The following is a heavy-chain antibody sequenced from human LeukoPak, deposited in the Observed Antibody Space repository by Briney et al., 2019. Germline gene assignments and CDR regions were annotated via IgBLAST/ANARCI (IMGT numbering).Heavy chain of an antibody. D-gene: IGHD2-2*02. CDR2: IYYSGST. CDR3: ARTGYCSSTSCYTASRPYYYYYMDV. V-gene: IGHV4-59*12. J-gene: IGHJ6*03. Sequence: SETLSLTCTVSGGSISSYYWSWIRQPPGKGLEWIGYIYYSGSTNYNPSLKSRVTISVDTSKNQFSLKLSSVTAADTAVYYCARTGYCSSTSCYTASRPYYYYYMDVWGKGTTVTVSS. CDR1: GGSISSYY.